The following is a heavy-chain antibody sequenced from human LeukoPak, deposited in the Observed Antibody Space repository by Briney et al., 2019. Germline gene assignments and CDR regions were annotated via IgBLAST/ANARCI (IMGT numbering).Heavy chain of an antibody. CDR1: GGSFSGYY. J-gene: IGHJ4*02. CDR3: ARAYGSGSYYGFDY. Sequence: SETLSLTCAAYGGSFSGYYWSGIRQPPGKGLEWMGEINHSGSTNYNPSLKSRVTISVDTSKNQFSLKLSSVTAADTAVYYCARAYGSGSYYGFDYWGQGTLVTVSS. D-gene: IGHD3-10*01. CDR2: INHSGST. V-gene: IGHV4-34*01.